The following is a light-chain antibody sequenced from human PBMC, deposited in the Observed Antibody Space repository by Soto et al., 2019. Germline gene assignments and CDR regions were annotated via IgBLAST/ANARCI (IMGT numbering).Light chain of an antibody. Sequence: DMEMTQSPSSLSAFVGDRVTITCRASQSISNYLNWYQHKPGKVPKLLIYAASSLQSGVPTRFSGSGSGTDFTLTINSLQPEDFATYYWQQSYGTPLTFGGGTKSEIK. CDR2: AAS. CDR1: QSISNY. CDR3: QQSYGTPLT. V-gene: IGKV1-39*01. J-gene: IGKJ4*01.